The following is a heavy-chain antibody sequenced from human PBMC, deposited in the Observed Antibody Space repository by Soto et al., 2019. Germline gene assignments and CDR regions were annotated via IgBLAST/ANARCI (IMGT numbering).Heavy chain of an antibody. Sequence: ASETLSLTCTVSGGSISSYYWSWIRQPPGKGLEWIGYIYYSGGTNYNPSLKSRVTISVDTSKNQFSLKLSSVTAADTAVYYCARHSLDYSDYGSYYYYMDVWGKGTTVTVSS. J-gene: IGHJ6*03. CDR1: GGSISSYY. V-gene: IGHV4-59*08. CDR3: ARHSLDYSDYGSYYYYMDV. CDR2: IYYSGGT. D-gene: IGHD4-17*01.